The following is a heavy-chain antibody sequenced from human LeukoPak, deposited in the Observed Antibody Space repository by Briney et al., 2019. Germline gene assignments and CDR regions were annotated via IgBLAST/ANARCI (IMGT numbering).Heavy chain of an antibody. J-gene: IGHJ6*03. Sequence: GGSLRLSCAASGFTVSSNYMSWVRQAPGKGLEWVSVIYSGGTTYYADSVKGRFTISRDNSKNTLYLQMDSLRAEDTAVYYCARDLATMIRGVSRVYYYYYMDVWGKGTTVTVSS. D-gene: IGHD3-10*01. CDR2: IYSGGTT. V-gene: IGHV3-53*01. CDR3: ARDLATMIRGVSRVYYYYYMDV. CDR1: GFTVSSNY.